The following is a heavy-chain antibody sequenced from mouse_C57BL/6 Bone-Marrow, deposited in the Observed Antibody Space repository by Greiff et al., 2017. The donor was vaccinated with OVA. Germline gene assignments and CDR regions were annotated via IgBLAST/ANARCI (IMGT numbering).Heavy chain of an antibody. CDR2: IYPRSGNT. CDR1: GYTFTSYG. CDR3: ARGPYGAWFAY. J-gene: IGHJ3*01. Sequence: VKLMESGAELARPGASVKLSCKASGYTFTSYGISWVKQITGQGLEWIGEIYPRSGNTYYNEKFKGKATLTADKSSSTAYMELRSLTSEDSAVYFCARGPYGAWFAYWGQGTLVTVSA. D-gene: IGHD1-1*02. V-gene: IGHV1-81*01.